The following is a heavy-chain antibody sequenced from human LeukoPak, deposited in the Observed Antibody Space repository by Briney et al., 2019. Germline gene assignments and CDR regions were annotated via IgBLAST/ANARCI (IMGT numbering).Heavy chain of an antibody. CDR3: GKGGLAAVFDH. V-gene: IGHV4-59*01. D-gene: IGHD6-19*01. Sequence: SETLSLACTVSGGSISSYYWSWIRPPPGKGLEWIGYIYYSGSTNYNPSLKSRVTISVDTSKNQFSLKLSSVTATDTAVYYCGKGGLAAVFDHWGQGTLVTVSS. J-gene: IGHJ4*02. CDR1: GGSISSYY. CDR2: IYYSGST.